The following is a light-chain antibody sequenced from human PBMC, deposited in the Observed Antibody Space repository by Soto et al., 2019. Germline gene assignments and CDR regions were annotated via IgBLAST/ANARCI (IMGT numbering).Light chain of an antibody. CDR3: IAYTGSSTSYV. CDR2: EVS. V-gene: IGLV2-14*01. Sequence: QSVLTQPASVSGSPGQSITISCSGTSSDIGSYNHVAWYQQFPGKSPKLTIYEVSRRPSGVSSRFSGSKSGNTASLTISGLQPQDEADYFCIAYTGSSTSYVFGSGTKVTVL. CDR1: SSDIGSYNH. J-gene: IGLJ1*01.